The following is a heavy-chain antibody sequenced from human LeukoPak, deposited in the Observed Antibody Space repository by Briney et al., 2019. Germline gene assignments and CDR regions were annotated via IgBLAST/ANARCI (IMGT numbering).Heavy chain of an antibody. CDR1: GGSFSGYY. CDR2: INHSGST. Sequence: SETLSLTCAVYGGSFSGYYWSWIRQPPGKGLEWIGEINHSGSTNYNPSLKSRVTISVDTSKNQFSLKLSSVTAADTAVYYCARGSNGYLTGYYFREGVPRKPSFDYWGQGTLVTVSS. V-gene: IGHV4-34*01. CDR3: ARGSNGYLTGYYFREGVPRKPSFDY. J-gene: IGHJ4*02. D-gene: IGHD3-9*01.